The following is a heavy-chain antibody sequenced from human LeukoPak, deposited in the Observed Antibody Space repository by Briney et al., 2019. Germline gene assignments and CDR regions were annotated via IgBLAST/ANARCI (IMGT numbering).Heavy chain of an antibody. CDR3: AKKASSGYYYAFDY. V-gene: IGHV3-23*01. J-gene: IGHJ4*02. D-gene: IGHD3-22*01. CDR2: ISNSGGST. CDR1: GFTFSSYA. Sequence: GGSLRLSCAASGFTFSSYAMSWVRQGPGKGLEWVSAISNSGGSTYYADSVKGRFTISKDNSKNTLYLEMNSLSAEDTAVYDCAKKASSGYYYAFDYWGQGTLVTVSS.